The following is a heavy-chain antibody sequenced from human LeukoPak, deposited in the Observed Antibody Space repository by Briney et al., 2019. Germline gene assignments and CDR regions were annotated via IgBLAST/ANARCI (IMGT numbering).Heavy chain of an antibody. CDR1: GFTFSSYW. CDR2: INSDGSST. V-gene: IGHV3-74*01. CDR3: ARGQFSGSYYRGIEWFDP. D-gene: IGHD1-26*01. J-gene: IGHJ5*02. Sequence: PGGSLRLSCAASGFTFSSYWMHWVRQAPGKGLVWVSRINSDGSSTSYADSVKGRFTISRDNAENTLYLQMNSLRAEDTAVYYCARGQFSGSYYRGIEWFDPWGQGTLVTVSS.